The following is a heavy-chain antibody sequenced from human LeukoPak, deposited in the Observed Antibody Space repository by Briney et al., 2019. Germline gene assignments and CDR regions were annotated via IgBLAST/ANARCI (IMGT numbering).Heavy chain of an antibody. D-gene: IGHD3-9*01. J-gene: IGHJ4*02. V-gene: IGHV3-23*01. CDR1: GFTFSTYA. CDR3: AKGSGFLGGYYFDY. Sequence: GGSLRLSCVASGFTFSTYAMNWVRQAPGKGLEWVSGFSGSGDTTYFPDSVKGRFTISRDNSKKTLYLQISSLRAEDTAVYYCAKGSGFLGGYYFDYWGQGTLVTVSS. CDR2: FSGSGDTT.